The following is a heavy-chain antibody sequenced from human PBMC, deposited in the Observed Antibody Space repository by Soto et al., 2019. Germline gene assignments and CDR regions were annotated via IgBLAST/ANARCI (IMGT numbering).Heavy chain of an antibody. CDR3: ARGDYYGSGSWENWFDP. J-gene: IGHJ5*02. CDR1: GYTFTSYG. D-gene: IGHD3-10*01. Sequence: VASVKVSCKASGYTFTSYGISWVRQATGQGLEWMGWMNPNSGNTGYAQKFQGRVTMTRNTSISTAYMELSSLRSEDTAVYYCARGDYYGSGSWENWFDPWGQGTLVTVSS. CDR2: MNPNSGNT. V-gene: IGHV1-8*02.